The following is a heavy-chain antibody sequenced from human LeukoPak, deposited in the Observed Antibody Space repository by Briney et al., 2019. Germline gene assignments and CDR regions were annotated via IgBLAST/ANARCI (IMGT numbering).Heavy chain of an antibody. Sequence: GGSLRLSCGASGFTFSTYDMHWVRQAPGKGLEWVAFIRYDGSHEYYADSVKGRFTISRDNSKNTLYLQMNIVRSEDTALYYCAKPSGSGVDYWGQGTRVTVSS. D-gene: IGHD1-26*01. CDR1: GFTFSTYD. J-gene: IGHJ4*01. CDR3: AKPSGSGVDY. V-gene: IGHV3-30*02. CDR2: IRYDGSHE.